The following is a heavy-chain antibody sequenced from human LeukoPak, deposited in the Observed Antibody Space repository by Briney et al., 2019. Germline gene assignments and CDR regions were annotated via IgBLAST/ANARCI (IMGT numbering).Heavy chain of an antibody. V-gene: IGHV3-66*02. CDR2: IYSSGTT. D-gene: IGHD3-9*01. CDR3: ARTGYLKPIDS. Sequence: GGSLRLSCTASGFTVSSNYMTWVRQAPGKGLEWVSIIYSSGTTYYADSVKGRFTISRDNSKNTLYLQTNSLRTEDTAVYYCARTGYLKPIDSWGQGTLVTVSS. J-gene: IGHJ4*02. CDR1: GFTVSSNY.